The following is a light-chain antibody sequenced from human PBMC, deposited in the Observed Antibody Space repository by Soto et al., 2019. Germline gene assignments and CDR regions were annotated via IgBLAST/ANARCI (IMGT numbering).Light chain of an antibody. Sequence: EIVMTQSPATPSVSPGERATLSCRASQSVSSNLAWYQQKPGQAPRLLIYGASTRATGIPARFSGSGSGTELTLTISSLQSEDFAVYYCQQYNNWPQTFGQGTKVEIK. V-gene: IGKV3-15*01. CDR3: QQYNNWPQT. CDR1: QSVSSN. CDR2: GAS. J-gene: IGKJ1*01.